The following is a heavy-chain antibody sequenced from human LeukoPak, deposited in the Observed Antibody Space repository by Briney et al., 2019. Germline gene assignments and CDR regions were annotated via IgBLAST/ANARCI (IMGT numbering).Heavy chain of an antibody. CDR3: ARAQIAARTHTYYYYMDV. Sequence: ASVKVSCKASGGTFSSYAMSWVRQAPGQGLEWMGGIIPIFGTANYAQKFQGRVTITTDESTSTAYMELSSLRSEDTAVYYCARAQIAARTHTYYYYMDVWGKGTTVTVSS. D-gene: IGHD6-6*01. CDR1: GGTFSSYA. V-gene: IGHV1-69*05. J-gene: IGHJ6*03. CDR2: IIPIFGTA.